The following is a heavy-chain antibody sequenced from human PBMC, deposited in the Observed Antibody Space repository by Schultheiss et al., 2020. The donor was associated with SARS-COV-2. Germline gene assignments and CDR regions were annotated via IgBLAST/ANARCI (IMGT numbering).Heavy chain of an antibody. J-gene: IGHJ4*02. CDR3: AKDEEYSSSSGGALDY. D-gene: IGHD6-6*01. CDR1: GGSISSGGYY. Sequence: SETLSLTCTVSGGSISSGGYYWSWIRQHPGKGLEWIGEINHSGSTNYNPSLKSRVTISVDTSKNQFSLKLSSVTAADTAVYYCAKDEEYSSSSGGALDYWGQGTLVTVSS. CDR2: INHSGST. V-gene: IGHV4-61*08.